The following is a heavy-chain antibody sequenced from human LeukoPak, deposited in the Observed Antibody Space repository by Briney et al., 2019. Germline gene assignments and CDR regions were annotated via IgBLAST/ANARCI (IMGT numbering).Heavy chain of an antibody. V-gene: IGHV4-38-2*02. CDR2: IYHSGST. CDR3: ARGPQPRYYYYYMDV. J-gene: IGHJ6*03. CDR1: GYSISSGYY. Sequence: SETLSLTCTVSGYSISSGYYWGWIRQPPGKGLEWIGSIYHSGSTYCNPSLKSRVTISVDTSKNQFSLKLSSVTAADTAVYYCARGPQPRYYYYYMDVWGKGTTVTVSS.